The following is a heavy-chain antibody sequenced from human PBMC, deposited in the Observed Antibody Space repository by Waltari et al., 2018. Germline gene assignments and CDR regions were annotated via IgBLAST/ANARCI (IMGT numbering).Heavy chain of an antibody. CDR2: VYWNDDK. Sequence: QITLKESGPTLVTPTQTLTLTCSFSGFSLSTPVAGVGWIRQPPGKALEWLALVYWNDDKRYSPSLKSRLTITKDTSKNHVVLTMTTMDPVDTATYYCAHTRGAGCYECMDVWGQGTTVTVSS. J-gene: IGHJ6*02. CDR1: GFSLSTPVAG. D-gene: IGHD2-15*01. CDR3: AHTRGAGCYECMDV. V-gene: IGHV2-5*01.